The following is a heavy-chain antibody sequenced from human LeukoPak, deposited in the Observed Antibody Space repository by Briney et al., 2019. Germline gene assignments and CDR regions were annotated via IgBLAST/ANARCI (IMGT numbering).Heavy chain of an antibody. V-gene: IGHV3-23*01. CDR1: GFTFSSYA. CDR2: ISGSGGST. D-gene: IGHD3-22*01. CDR3: AKDRRVTYYYDSSGYYSP. J-gene: IGHJ5*02. Sequence: GGSLRLSCAASGFTFSSYAMSWVRQAPGKGLEWVSAISGSGGSTYYADSVKGRFTISRDNSKNTLYLQMNSLRAEDTAVYYCAKDRRVTYYYDSSGYYSPWGQGTLVTVSS.